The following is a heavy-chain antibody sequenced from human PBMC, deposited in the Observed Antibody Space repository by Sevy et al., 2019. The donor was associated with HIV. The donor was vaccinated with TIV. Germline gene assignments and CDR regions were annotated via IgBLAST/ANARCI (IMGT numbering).Heavy chain of an antibody. J-gene: IGHJ4*02. CDR2: ISQGGSEE. CDR1: GFTFSSSS. D-gene: IGHD6-13*01. Sequence: GGSLRLSCAASGFTFSSSSMTWVRQAPGKGLEWVATISQGGSEEYYVDSVKGRFTISRDNAKKSLYLQMNSLSAVDTAVYFCARFVSLGYWGQGTLVTVSS. V-gene: IGHV3-7*01. CDR3: ARFVSLGY.